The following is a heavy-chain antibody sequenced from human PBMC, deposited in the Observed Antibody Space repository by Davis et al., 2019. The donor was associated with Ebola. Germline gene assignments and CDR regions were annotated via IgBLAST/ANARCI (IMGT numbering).Heavy chain of an antibody. J-gene: IGHJ5*02. Sequence: PGGSLTPSCAASGLSSSSHWMSWVRQAPGKGLEWVANIRQDGSEKHYVDSVKGRFTISRDNAKNSLYLQMNSLRAEDTAVYYCAREAVWRFDPWGQGTLVTVSS. CDR3: AREAVWRFDP. V-gene: IGHV3-7*03. CDR2: IRQDGSEK. CDR1: GLSSSSHW. D-gene: IGHD3-16*01.